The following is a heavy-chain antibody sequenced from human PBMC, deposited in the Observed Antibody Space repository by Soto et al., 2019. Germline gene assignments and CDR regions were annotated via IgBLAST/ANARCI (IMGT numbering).Heavy chain of an antibody. D-gene: IGHD3-16*01. CDR3: ASRIEVWAFDI. Sequence: GASVKVSCRASGGTFSSYAISWGRQAPGQGLEWMGGIIPIFGTANCGQKFQGRVTITADESTSTAYMELSSLRSEDTDAYYCASRIEVWAFDIGGQGTMVPVSS. CDR2: IIPIFGTA. V-gene: IGHV1-69*13. CDR1: GGTFSSYA. J-gene: IGHJ3*02.